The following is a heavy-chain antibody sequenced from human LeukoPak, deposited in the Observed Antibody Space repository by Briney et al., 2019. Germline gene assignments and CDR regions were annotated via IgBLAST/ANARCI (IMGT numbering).Heavy chain of an antibody. J-gene: IGHJ5*02. CDR1: GGSISSSSYY. D-gene: IGHD2-15*01. Sequence: SETLSLTCTVSGGSISSSSYYWGWIRQPPGKGLEWMGSIYYSGSTYYNPSLKSRVTISVDTSKNQFSLKLSSVTAADTAVYYCARSPDIVVVVAAFNWFDPWGQGTLVTVSS. CDR3: ARSPDIVVVVAAFNWFDP. CDR2: IYYSGST. V-gene: IGHV4-39*07.